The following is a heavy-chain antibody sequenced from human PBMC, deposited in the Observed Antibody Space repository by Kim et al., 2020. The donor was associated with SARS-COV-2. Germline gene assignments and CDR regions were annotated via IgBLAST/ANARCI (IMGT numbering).Heavy chain of an antibody. D-gene: IGHD3-22*01. CDR2: VRSNAYAGTS. V-gene: IGHV3-49*03. CDR1: GFTFGDYT. CDR3: NTYFYDGSGFYF. J-gene: IGHJ1*01. Sequence: GGSLRLSCTASGFTFGDYTMSWFRQAPGKGLEWVGFVRSNAYAGTSEYAATVQGRITIAKADSKSFVYLKMNSLKTAATAVYDCNTYFYDGSGFYF.